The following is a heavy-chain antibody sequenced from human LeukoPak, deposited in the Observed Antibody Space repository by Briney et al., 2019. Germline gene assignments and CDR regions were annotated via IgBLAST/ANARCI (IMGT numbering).Heavy chain of an antibody. Sequence: SETLSLTCTVSGGSISNYYWSWIRQPPGKGLEWIGYIHYSGSTNHNASLKSRVTISVDTSKNQFSLKLSSVTAADTAVYYCARDGVAGGFDYWGQGTLVTVSS. CDR2: IHYSGST. CDR3: ARDGVAGGFDY. D-gene: IGHD6-19*01. CDR1: GGSISNYY. V-gene: IGHV4-59*01. J-gene: IGHJ4*02.